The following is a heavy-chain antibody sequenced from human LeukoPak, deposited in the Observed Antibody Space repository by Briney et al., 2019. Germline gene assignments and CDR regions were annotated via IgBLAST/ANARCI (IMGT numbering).Heavy chain of an antibody. CDR1: GGSISSGDYY. D-gene: IGHD3-3*01. Sequence: SETLSLTCTVSGGSISSGDYYWSWIRQPPGKGLEWIGYIYYSGSTYYNPSLKSRVTISVDTSKNQFSLKLSSVTAADTAVYYCARNDFWGAFDIWGQGTMVTVSS. CDR2: IYYSGST. CDR3: ARNDFWGAFDI. V-gene: IGHV4-30-4*02. J-gene: IGHJ3*02.